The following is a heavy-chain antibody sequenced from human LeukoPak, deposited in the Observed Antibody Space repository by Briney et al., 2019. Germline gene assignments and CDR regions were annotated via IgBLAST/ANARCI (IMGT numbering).Heavy chain of an antibody. Sequence: PSETLPLTCTVSGGSISSYYWSWIRQPPGKGLEWIGYIYYSGSTNYNPSLKSRVTISVDTSKNQFSLKLSSVTAADTAVYYCARSPLLRSSSWYVYWGQGTLVTVSS. CDR3: ARSPLLRSSSWYVY. CDR2: IYYSGST. J-gene: IGHJ4*02. CDR1: GGSISSYY. D-gene: IGHD6-13*01. V-gene: IGHV4-59*01.